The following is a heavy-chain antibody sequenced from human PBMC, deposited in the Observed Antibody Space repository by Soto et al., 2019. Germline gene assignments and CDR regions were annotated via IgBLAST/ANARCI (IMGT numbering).Heavy chain of an antibody. V-gene: IGHV3-13*01. CDR1: GFTFSSYD. Sequence: GGSLRLSCAASGFTFSSYDMHWVRQATGKGLEWVSAIGTAGDTYYPGSVKGRFTISRENAKNSLYLQMNSLRAEDAAVYYCARGRPVQQLVGCYYYGMDVWGKRTLVSVSS. D-gene: IGHD6-13*01. CDR3: ARGRPVQQLVGCYYYGMDV. J-gene: IGHJ6*04. CDR2: IGTAGDT.